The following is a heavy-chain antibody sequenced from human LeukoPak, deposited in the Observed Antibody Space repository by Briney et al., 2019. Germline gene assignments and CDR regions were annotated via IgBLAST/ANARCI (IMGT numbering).Heavy chain of an antibody. V-gene: IGHV4-30-4*08. Sequence: SETLSLTCTVSGGSISSGDYYWSWIRQPPGKGLEWIGYIYYSGSTYYNPSLKSRATISVDTSKNQFSLKLSSVTAADTAVYYCARDQYCSSTSCYKGGYFDYWGQGTLVTVSS. CDR1: GGSISSGDYY. D-gene: IGHD2-2*02. CDR3: ARDQYCSSTSCYKGGYFDY. J-gene: IGHJ4*02. CDR2: IYYSGST.